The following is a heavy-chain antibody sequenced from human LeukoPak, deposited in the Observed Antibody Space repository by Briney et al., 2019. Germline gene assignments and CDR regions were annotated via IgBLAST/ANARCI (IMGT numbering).Heavy chain of an antibody. CDR1: GFSFGSYG. CDR3: AKDEDTAMVLRD. Sequence: GGSLRLSCAASGFSFGSYGIHWVRQAPGKGLEWVSAISGSGGSTYYADSVKGRFTISRDNSKNTLYLQMNSLRAEDTAVYYCAKDEDTAMVLRDWGQGTLVTVSS. CDR2: ISGSGGST. V-gene: IGHV3-23*01. D-gene: IGHD5-18*01. J-gene: IGHJ4*02.